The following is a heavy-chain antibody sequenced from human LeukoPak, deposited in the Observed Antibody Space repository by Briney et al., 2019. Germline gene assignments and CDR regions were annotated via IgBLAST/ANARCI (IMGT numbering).Heavy chain of an antibody. Sequence: GGSLRLSCAASGFTFSSYSMNWVRQAPGKGLEWVSYISSSSSTIYYADSVKGRFTISRDNAKNSLYLQMNSLRAEDTAVYYCARVTEYCSNTSCYPRMDVWGKGTTVTVSS. J-gene: IGHJ6*03. D-gene: IGHD2-2*01. CDR2: ISSSSSTI. V-gene: IGHV3-48*04. CDR1: GFTFSSYS. CDR3: ARVTEYCSNTSCYPRMDV.